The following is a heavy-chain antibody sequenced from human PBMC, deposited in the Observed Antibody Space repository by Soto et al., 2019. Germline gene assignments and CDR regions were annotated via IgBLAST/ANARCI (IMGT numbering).Heavy chain of an antibody. Sequence: PVGSLRHSCTASGLPCISYAMSWVRQAPGKGLEWVSAISGSGGSTYYADSVKGRFTISRDNSKNTLYLQMNSLRAADTAVYYCARDTRFGESAVDYYYYYGMDVWGQGTTVTVSS. CDR2: ISGSGGST. V-gene: IGHV3-23*01. CDR1: GLPCISYA. D-gene: IGHD3-10*01. CDR3: ARDTRFGESAVDYYYYYGMDV. J-gene: IGHJ6*02.